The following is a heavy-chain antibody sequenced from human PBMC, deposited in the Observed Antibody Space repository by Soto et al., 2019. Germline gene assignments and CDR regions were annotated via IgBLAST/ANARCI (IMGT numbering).Heavy chain of an antibody. CDR1: GYTFTRYT. V-gene: IGHV1-3*01. CDR2: INPDNGNT. CDR3: ARGIATGQLDP. J-gene: IGHJ5*02. D-gene: IGHD2-15*01. Sequence: ASVKVSCKASGYTFTRYTMNWVRQAPRQRVEWMGWINPDNGNTKSSQKFQDRVIITRDTSARTAYMDLSSLRSEDTAVYYCARGIATGQLDPWGQGTLVTVSS.